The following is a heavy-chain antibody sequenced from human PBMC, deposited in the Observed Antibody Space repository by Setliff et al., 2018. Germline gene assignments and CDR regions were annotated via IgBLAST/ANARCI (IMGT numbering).Heavy chain of an antibody. D-gene: IGHD3-3*01. Sequence: SETLSLTCTVSGDSISGAKYYWSWIRQSAGKGLECIGRIYTDGSTKYNPSLNSRVALSIDTSKNRFSLRLSSVTAADTAVYFCARVTGFLYMDVWGKGTTVTAP. V-gene: IGHV4-61*02. CDR3: ARVTGFLYMDV. CDR1: GDSISGAKYY. J-gene: IGHJ6*03. CDR2: IYTDGST.